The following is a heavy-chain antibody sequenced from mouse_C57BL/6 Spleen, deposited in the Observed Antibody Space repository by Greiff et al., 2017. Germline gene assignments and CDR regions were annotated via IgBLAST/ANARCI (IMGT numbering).Heavy chain of an antibody. CDR3: ARGRLLRDSAIDY. CDR2: INYDGSST. J-gene: IGHJ4*01. Sequence: EVKLVESEGGLVQPGSSMKLSCTASGFTFSDYYMAWVRQVPEKGLEWVANINYDGSSTYYLDSLKSRFIISRDNAKNILYLQMSSLKSEDTATYYFARGRLLRDSAIDYWGQGTSVTVSS. V-gene: IGHV5-16*01. CDR1: GFTFSDYY. D-gene: IGHD2-3*01.